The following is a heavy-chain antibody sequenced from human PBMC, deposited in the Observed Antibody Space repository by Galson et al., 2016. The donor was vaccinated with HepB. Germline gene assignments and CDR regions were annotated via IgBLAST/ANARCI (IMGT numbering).Heavy chain of an antibody. CDR2: INTDTGTP. CDR1: GYTFTTYD. Sequence: SVKVSCKASGYTFTTYDLSWVRQAPGKGFEWLGWINTDTGTPTYAQGVTGQLVFSLDTSVTTAYLHLTGLKPEDTAVYYCARVESPYRDKWFFDSWGQGTLVSVSS. D-gene: IGHD3-22*01. CDR3: ARVESPYRDKWFFDS. J-gene: IGHJ4*02. V-gene: IGHV7-4-1*02.